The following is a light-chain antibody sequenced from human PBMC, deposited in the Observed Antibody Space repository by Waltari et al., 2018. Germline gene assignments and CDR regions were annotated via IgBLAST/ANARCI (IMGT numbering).Light chain of an antibody. CDR1: SLRSYD. Sequence: SSELTQDPAVSVALGQTVRITCQGDSLRSYDASWYQQKPGQAPILFIYGKDNRPSWIPDRFSGSTSGNTASLTITGSQAEDEADYCCHSRVVSNVRGAFGGGTKLTVL. J-gene: IGLJ2*01. CDR2: GKD. V-gene: IGLV3-19*01. CDR3: HSRVVSNVRGA.